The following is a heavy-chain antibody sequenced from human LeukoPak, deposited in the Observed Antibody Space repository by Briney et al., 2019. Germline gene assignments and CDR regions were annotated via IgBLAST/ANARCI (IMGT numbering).Heavy chain of an antibody. CDR1: QFTFSHYG. CDR3: AKDAQRGFDYSNSLEN. Sequence: PGGSLTLSCVTSQFTFSHYGMHWVRQAPGKGLEWVAVIWSDATNQYYADSVKGRFIISRDNSQNTVFLHMNNLTAEDTAVYYCAKDAQRGFDYSNSLENWGQGTLVTVSS. V-gene: IGHV3-33*06. J-gene: IGHJ4*02. CDR2: IWSDATNQ. D-gene: IGHD4-11*01.